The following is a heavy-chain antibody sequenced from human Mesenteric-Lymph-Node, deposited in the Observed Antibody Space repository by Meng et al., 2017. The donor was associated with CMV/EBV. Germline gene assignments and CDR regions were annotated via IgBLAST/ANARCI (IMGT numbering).Heavy chain of an antibody. V-gene: IGHV4-31*03. CDR1: GGSISSGGYY. CDR2: SYYSGSP. J-gene: IGHJ6*02. D-gene: IGHD6-13*01. Sequence: LSCTVSGGSISSGGYYWNWIRQHPGKGLEWIGYSYYSGSPYYNPSLKSRVTISVDTSKNQFSLRLSSVTAADTAVYYCARSGYSSSWYGGMDVWGQGTTVTVSS. CDR3: ARSGYSSSWYGGMDV.